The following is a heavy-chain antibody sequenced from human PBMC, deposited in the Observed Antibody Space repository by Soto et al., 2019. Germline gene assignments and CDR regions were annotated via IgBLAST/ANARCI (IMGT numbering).Heavy chain of an antibody. D-gene: IGHD4-17*01. Sequence: EVQLVESGGGLVQPGGSLRLSCAASGFTFSSYWMSWVRQAPGKGLEWVANIKQDGSEKYYVDSVKGRFTISRDNAKNSMYLQMNSLRAEDTAVYYCARDMTTVTTGWDYWGQGTLVTVSS. CDR3: ARDMTTVTTGWDY. V-gene: IGHV3-7*01. CDR2: IKQDGSEK. J-gene: IGHJ4*02. CDR1: GFTFSSYW.